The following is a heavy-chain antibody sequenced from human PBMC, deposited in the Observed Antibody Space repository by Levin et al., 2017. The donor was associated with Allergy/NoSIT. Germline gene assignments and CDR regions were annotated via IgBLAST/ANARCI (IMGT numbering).Heavy chain of an antibody. CDR3: ARDTRSYFDC. V-gene: IGHV3-74*01. J-gene: IGHJ4*02. D-gene: IGHD2-2*01. CDR1: GFTFSKYW. CDR2: IQSDGSRT. Sequence: GGSLRLSCAASGFTFSKYWMHWVRQAPGKGLVWVSGIQSDGSRTTYADSVKGRFTISRDNAKNTLYMQMDGLRAEDTAVYYCARDTRSYFDCWGQGTLVTVSS.